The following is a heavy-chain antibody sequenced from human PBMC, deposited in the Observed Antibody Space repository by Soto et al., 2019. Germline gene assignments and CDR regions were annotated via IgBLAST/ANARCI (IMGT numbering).Heavy chain of an antibody. D-gene: IGHD6-19*01. CDR3: ARDRQWLGYYYYGMDV. CDR1: GFTFSSYG. Sequence: QPGGSLRLSCAASGFTFSSYGMHWVRQAPGKGLEWVAVIWYDGSNRYYADSVKGRFTISRDNSKNTLYLQMNSLRAEDTAVYYCARDRQWLGYYYYGMDVWGQGTTVTVSS. V-gene: IGHV3-33*01. J-gene: IGHJ6*02. CDR2: IWYDGSNR.